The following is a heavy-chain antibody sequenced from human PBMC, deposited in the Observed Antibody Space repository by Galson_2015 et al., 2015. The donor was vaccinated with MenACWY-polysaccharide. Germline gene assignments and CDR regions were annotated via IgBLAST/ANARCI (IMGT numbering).Heavy chain of an antibody. CDR1: GLTFGNYA. D-gene: IGHD1-26*01. J-gene: IGHJ6*03. Sequence: ALRLSCAVSGLTFGNYAMHWVRQAPGKGLEWVALISDYGNTQDCADSVKGRFLISRDNSKSTLDLQMNSLSPQDTATYYCVRVRYSGWQFNHYYYMDVWGNGTAVTVSS. V-gene: IGHV3-30*03. CDR2: ISDYGNTQ. CDR3: VRVRYSGWQFNHYYYMDV.